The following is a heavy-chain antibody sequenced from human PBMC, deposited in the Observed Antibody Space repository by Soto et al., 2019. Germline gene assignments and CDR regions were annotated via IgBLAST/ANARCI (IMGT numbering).Heavy chain of an antibody. CDR1: GGSISTGGYY. CDR3: ARVPDR. D-gene: IGHD2-2*01. J-gene: IGHJ5*02. V-gene: IGHV4-39*01. Sequence: SATLSLTCTVSGGSISTGGYYWGWIRQSPGKGLEWIASISYSGKTYYNPSLKSRVTISVDTSKNQFSLKLSSVSAADTAVYYCARVPDRWGKGTLVTVS. CDR2: ISYSGKT.